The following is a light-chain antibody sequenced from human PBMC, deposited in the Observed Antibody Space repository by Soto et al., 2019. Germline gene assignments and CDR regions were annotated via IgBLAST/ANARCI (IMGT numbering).Light chain of an antibody. J-gene: IGKJ3*01. CDR3: QQRSNWPLT. Sequence: EIVLTQSPATLYLSTGERATRSCRASQRVSSYLAWYQQQPGQAPRLLIYDASNRATGIPARFSGSGSGTDLTLTISSLEPEDFAVYYCQQRSNWPLTFGPGTKVDS. CDR1: QRVSSY. CDR2: DAS. V-gene: IGKV3-11*01.